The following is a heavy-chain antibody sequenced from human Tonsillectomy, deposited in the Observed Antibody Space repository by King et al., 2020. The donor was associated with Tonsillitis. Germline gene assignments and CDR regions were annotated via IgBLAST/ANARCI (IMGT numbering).Heavy chain of an antibody. V-gene: IGHV4-59*01. Sequence: QLQESGPGLVKPSETLSLTCTVSGGSISSYYWSWFRQPPGKGLEWIGFFYYSWSSNYTPSLKSRVTISVDTSKNQFSLKLSSVTAADTAVYYCAKITAPYWYFDLWGRGTLVTVSS. J-gene: IGHJ2*01. CDR2: FYYSWSS. CDR1: GGSISSYY. CDR3: AKITAPYWYFDL. D-gene: IGHD1-14*01.